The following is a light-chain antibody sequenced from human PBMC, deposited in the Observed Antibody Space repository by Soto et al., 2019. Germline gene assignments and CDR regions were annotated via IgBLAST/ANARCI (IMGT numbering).Light chain of an antibody. J-gene: IGKJ2*03. Sequence: EIVFTQSPATLSLSPGERATLSCRASESVSSNYLAWYQQKPGQAPRLLIYDASTRATGIPDRFSGSGSGTDFTLTISRLEPEDFALYYCQQYGSSPPYSFGQGTKVDIK. CDR2: DAS. CDR1: ESVSSNY. CDR3: QQYGSSPPYS. V-gene: IGKV3-20*01.